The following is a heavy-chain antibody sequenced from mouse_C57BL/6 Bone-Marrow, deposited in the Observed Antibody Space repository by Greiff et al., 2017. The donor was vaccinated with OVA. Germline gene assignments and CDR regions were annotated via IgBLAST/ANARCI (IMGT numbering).Heavy chain of an antibody. CDR2: IYPGSGST. Sequence: QVQLQQPGAELVKPGASVKMSCKASGYTFTSYWITWVTQRPGQGLEWIGDIYPGSGSTNYNEKFKSKATLTVDTSSSTAYMQLSSLTSEDSAVYYCARRILRPYYYAMDYWGQGTSVTVAS. D-gene: IGHD1-2*01. J-gene: IGHJ4*01. V-gene: IGHV1-55*01. CDR3: ARRILRPYYYAMDY. CDR1: GYTFTSYW.